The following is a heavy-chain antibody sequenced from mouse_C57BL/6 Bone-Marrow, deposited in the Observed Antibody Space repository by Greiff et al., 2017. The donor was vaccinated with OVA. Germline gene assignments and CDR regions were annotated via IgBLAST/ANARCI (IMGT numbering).Heavy chain of an antibody. J-gene: IGHJ1*03. D-gene: IGHD1-1*01. Sequence: QVQLQQSGAELARPGASVKLSCKASGYTFTSYGISWVKQRTGQGLEWIGEIYPRSGNTYYNEKFKGKATLTADKSSSTAYMELRSLTSEDSAGYFCARYYGSSLYWYYDVWGTGTTVTVSS. CDR3: ARYYGSSLYWYYDV. V-gene: IGHV1-81*01. CDR1: GYTFTSYG. CDR2: IYPRSGNT.